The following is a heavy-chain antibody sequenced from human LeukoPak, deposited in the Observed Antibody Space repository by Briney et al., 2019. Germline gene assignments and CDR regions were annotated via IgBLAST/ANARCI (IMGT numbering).Heavy chain of an antibody. V-gene: IGHV3-74*01. CDR1: GYTFTGYY. CDR3: SRGHYGPDY. Sequence: SCKASGYTFTGYYMHWVRQAPGKGLEWVSGIQRDGSSPTYADSVKGRFTISRDNAKGSVYLQMNILRVEDTAVYYCSRGHYGPDYWGQGTLVTVSS. D-gene: IGHD3-16*01. CDR2: IQRDGSSP. J-gene: IGHJ4*02.